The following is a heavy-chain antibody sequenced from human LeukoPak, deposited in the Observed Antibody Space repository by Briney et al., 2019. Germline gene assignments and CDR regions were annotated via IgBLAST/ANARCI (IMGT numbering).Heavy chain of an antibody. J-gene: IGHJ4*02. CDR2: IYYSGST. D-gene: IGHD2-15*01. Sequence: PSETLSLTCTVSGGSISSSSYYWGWIRQPPGKGLEWIGSIYYSGSTYYNPSLKSRVTISVDTSKNQFSLKVASVTAADTAVYYCASRRSSDPYFDYWGQGTLVTVSS. CDR1: GGSISSSSYY. CDR3: ASRRSSDPYFDY. V-gene: IGHV4-39*07.